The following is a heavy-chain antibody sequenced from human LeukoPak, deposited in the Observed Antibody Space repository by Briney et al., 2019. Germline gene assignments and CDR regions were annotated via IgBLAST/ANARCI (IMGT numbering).Heavy chain of an antibody. D-gene: IGHD4-17*01. V-gene: IGHV4-34*01. CDR3: ASLRLRGGLSFDY. J-gene: IGHJ4*02. CDR1: GGSFSGYY. Sequence: PSETLSLTCAVYGGSFSGYYWSWLRQPPGKGLEWIGSIYHSGSTYYNPSLKSRVTISVDTSKNQFSLTLSSVTAADTAMYYCASLRLRGGLSFDYWGQGTLVTVSS. CDR2: IYHSGST.